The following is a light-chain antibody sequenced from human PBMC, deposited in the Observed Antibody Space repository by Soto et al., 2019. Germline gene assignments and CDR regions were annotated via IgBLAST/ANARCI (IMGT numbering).Light chain of an antibody. CDR2: RAS. V-gene: IGKV1-5*03. J-gene: IGKJ4*01. Sequence: DIQMTQSPSTLSASVGDRVTITCRASQSIFTWLAWYQQQPGKAPKLLIYRASTLESGVPSRFSGSGSGTEFTLTISCLQPDDFATYYCQNYESWPLTFGGGTKVEIK. CDR3: QNYESWPLT. CDR1: QSIFTW.